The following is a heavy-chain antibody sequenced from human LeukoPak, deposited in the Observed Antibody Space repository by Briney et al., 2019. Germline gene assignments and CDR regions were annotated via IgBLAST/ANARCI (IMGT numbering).Heavy chain of an antibody. CDR2: ILSKTDGGTT. D-gene: IGHD3-10*01. CDR1: GIIFSNAW. J-gene: IGHJ3*02. CDR3: TTPYGSGSYLNAYDI. Sequence: GGSLRLSCAASGIIFSNAWMSWVRRAPGKGLEWVGRILSKTDGGTTDYAAPVKGRFTISRDDSKNTLYLEMNSLKNEDTAVYYCTTPYGSGSYLNAYDIWGQGTMVTVSS. V-gene: IGHV3-15*01.